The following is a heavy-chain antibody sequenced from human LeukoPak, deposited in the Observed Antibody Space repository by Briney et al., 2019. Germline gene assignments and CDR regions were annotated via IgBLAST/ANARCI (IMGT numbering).Heavy chain of an antibody. J-gene: IGHJ3*02. CDR1: GGSISSYY. D-gene: IGHD3-10*01. V-gene: IGHV4-59*08. Sequence: PSEALSLTCTVSGGSISSYYWSWIRQPPGKGLEWIGYIYYSGSTNYNPSLKGRVTISVDTSKNQFSLKLSSVTAADTAVYYCARHLRHEFDAFDIWGQGTMVTVSS. CDR3: ARHLRHEFDAFDI. CDR2: IYYSGST.